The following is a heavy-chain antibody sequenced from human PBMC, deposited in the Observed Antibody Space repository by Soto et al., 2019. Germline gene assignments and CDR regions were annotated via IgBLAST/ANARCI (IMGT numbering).Heavy chain of an antibody. CDR3: AVLYCSGGSCYSVGYFQH. D-gene: IGHD2-15*01. Sequence: GGSLRLSCAASGFTFSSYSMNWVRQAPGKGLEWVSYISSSSSTIYYADSVKGRFTISRDNAKNSLYLQMNSLRAEDTAVYYCAVLYCSGGSCYSVGYFQHWGQGTLVTVSS. CDR2: ISSSSSTI. J-gene: IGHJ1*01. V-gene: IGHV3-48*01. CDR1: GFTFSSYS.